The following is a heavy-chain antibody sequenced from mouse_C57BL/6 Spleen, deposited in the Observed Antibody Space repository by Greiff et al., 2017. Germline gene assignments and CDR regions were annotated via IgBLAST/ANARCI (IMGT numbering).Heavy chain of an antibody. CDR1: GYTFTSYW. CDR3: ATPQYYGSLDY. D-gene: IGHD1-1*01. CDR2: IHPNSGST. Sequence: QVQLQQSGAELVKPGASVKLSCKASGYTFTSYWMHWVKQRPGQGLEWIGMIHPNSGSTNYNEKFKSKATLTVDKSSSTAYMQLSSLTSEDSAVYYCATPQYYGSLDYWGQGTTLTVSS. J-gene: IGHJ2*01. V-gene: IGHV1-64*01.